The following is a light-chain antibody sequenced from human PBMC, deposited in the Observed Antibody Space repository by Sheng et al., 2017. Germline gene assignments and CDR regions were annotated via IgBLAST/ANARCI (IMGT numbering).Light chain of an antibody. V-gene: IGLV1-40*01. CDR2: GNS. J-gene: IGLJ2*01. Sequence: LPPSVSGAPGQRVTISCTGGSSNIGAGYDVHWYQQLPGTAPKLLIYGNSNRPSGVPDRFSGSKSGTSASLAITGLQAEDEADYYCQSYDSSLSDSGVFGGGTKLTVL. CDR1: SSNIGAGYD. CDR3: QSYDSSLSDSGV.